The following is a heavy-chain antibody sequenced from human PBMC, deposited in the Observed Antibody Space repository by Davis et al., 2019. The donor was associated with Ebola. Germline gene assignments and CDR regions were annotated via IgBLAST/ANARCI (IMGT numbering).Heavy chain of an antibody. Sequence: ASVKVSCKASGYTFTSYYMHWVRQAPGQGLEWMGIINPSGGSTSYAQKFQGRVTMTRDTSTSTVYMELSSLRSEDTAVYYCARGPYGDYYYYYGMDVWGQGTTVTVSS. D-gene: IGHD4-17*01. V-gene: IGHV1-46*01. J-gene: IGHJ6*02. CDR3: ARGPYGDYYYYYGMDV. CDR1: GYTFTSYY. CDR2: INPSGGST.